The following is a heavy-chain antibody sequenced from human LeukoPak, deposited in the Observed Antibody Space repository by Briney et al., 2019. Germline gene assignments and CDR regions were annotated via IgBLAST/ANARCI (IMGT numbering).Heavy chain of an antibody. CDR2: IYYSGST. J-gene: IGHJ3*02. Sequence: SETLSLTCTVSGGSISSNSYYWGWIRQPPGKGLEWIGSIYYSGSTYYNPSLKSRVTISVDRSKNQFSLKLSSVTAADTAVYYCARHNLAARPDLIAFDIWGQGTMVTVSS. CDR1: GGSISSNSYY. D-gene: IGHD6-6*01. CDR3: ARHNLAARPDLIAFDI. V-gene: IGHV4-39*01.